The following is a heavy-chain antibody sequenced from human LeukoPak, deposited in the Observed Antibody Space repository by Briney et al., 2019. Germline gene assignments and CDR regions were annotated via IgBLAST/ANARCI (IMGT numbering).Heavy chain of an antibody. Sequence: QPGGSLRLSCAASGFTFSSYAMSWVRQAPGKGLEWVSAISGSGGSTYYADSVKGRFTISRDNSKNTLYLQMNSLRAEDTAVYYCARDREIVVLPVAIWNAFDVWGQGTVVTVSS. CDR1: GFTFSSYA. J-gene: IGHJ3*01. CDR2: ISGSGGST. V-gene: IGHV3-23*01. D-gene: IGHD2-2*01. CDR3: ARDREIVVLPVAIWNAFDV.